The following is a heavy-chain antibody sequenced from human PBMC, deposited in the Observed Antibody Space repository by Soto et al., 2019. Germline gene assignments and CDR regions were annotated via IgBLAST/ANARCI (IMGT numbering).Heavy chain of an antibody. Sequence: SEPLSLTCTVSGDSISIGTHYWNWIRQHPGKGLEWIGYISSSGNSYYSPSLKSRVFMSVDTSKNLFSLKLSSVTAADTAVYYCAREYPTVTTLFDPWGQGTLVTVSS. D-gene: IGHD4-17*01. CDR1: GDSISIGTHY. CDR2: ISSSGNS. V-gene: IGHV4-31*03. J-gene: IGHJ5*02. CDR3: AREYPTVTTLFDP.